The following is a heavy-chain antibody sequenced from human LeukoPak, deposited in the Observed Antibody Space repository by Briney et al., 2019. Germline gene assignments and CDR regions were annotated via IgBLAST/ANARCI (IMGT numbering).Heavy chain of an antibody. D-gene: IGHD3-22*01. Sequence: GGSLRLSCAASGFTFSSYGMHWVRQALGKGLEWVAFIRYDGSNKYYADSAKGRFTISRDNSKNTLYLQMNSLRAEDTAVYYCARESESYDSSGSTFNYWGQGTLVTVSS. J-gene: IGHJ4*02. CDR3: ARESESYDSSGSTFNY. CDR1: GFTFSSYG. V-gene: IGHV3-30*02. CDR2: IRYDGSNK.